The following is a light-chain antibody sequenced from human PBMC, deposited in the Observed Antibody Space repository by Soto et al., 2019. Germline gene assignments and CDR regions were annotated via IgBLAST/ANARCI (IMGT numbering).Light chain of an antibody. CDR1: QNIRNW. CDR3: QQYETFSGT. J-gene: IGKJ1*01. CDR2: DAS. Sequence: DFQMTQSPSTLSASVGDSVTITCRASQNIRNWLAWYQQKPGEAPKLLIYDASALPRGVPSRFSGSGSGTKFTLTIASLQPDDFATYYCQQYETFSGTFGPGTKVDI. V-gene: IGKV1-5*01.